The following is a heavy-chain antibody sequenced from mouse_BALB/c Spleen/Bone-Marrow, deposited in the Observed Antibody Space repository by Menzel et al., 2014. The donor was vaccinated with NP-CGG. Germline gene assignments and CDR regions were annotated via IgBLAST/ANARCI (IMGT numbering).Heavy chain of an antibody. CDR1: GFSITSGYY. CDR3: ARGTGTYFDV. Sequence: EVQLQQSGPGLVKPSQSLSLTCSVTGFSITSGYYWNWIRQFPGNKLEWMDYITYDGSNNYNPSLKNRLSITRDTSKNQFFLKLNSVTPEDTATYYCARGTGTYFDVWGAGTSVTVSS. D-gene: IGHD4-1*01. J-gene: IGHJ1*01. V-gene: IGHV3-6*02. CDR2: ITYDGSN.